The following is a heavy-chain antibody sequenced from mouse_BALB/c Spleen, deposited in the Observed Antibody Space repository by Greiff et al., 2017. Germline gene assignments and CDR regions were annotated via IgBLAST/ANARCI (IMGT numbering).Heavy chain of an antibody. CDR1: GYSFTGYI. J-gene: IGHJ1*01. Sequence: VQLQQSGPELVEPGAPVTISCKVSGYSFTGYIMNWVKQSHGKSLEWVGRINPYNGATFYNPKFKGKATLTVDKSSSTAHMELLNLTDEDSADYYCGRGYDGYFDDWGAGTTVTVSS. D-gene: IGHD2-14*01. V-gene: IGHV1-37*01. CDR3: GRGYDGYFDD. CDR2: INPYNGAT.